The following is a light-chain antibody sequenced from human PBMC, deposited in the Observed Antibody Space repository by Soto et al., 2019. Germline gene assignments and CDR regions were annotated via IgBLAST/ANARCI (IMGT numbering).Light chain of an antibody. CDR1: SSNIGSNA. CDR3: SAWANSLYGPV. Sequence: QSVLTQPPSASGTPGQRVTISCSGSSSNIGSNAVNWYQHLPGTAPKLLIYSNDQRPSGVPDRFSGSKSGPSASLAISGLQSEDEADYYCSAWANSLYGPVFGGGTKLTVL. V-gene: IGLV1-44*01. CDR2: SND. J-gene: IGLJ2*01.